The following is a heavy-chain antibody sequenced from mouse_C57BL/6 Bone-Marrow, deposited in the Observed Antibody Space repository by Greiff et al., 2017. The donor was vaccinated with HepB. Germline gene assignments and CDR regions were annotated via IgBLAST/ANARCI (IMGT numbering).Heavy chain of an antibody. D-gene: IGHD2-3*01. CDR3: ARIYDGYYLYAMDY. CDR2: IYPGSGNT. Sequence: VKLQESGPELVKPGASVKISCKASGYSFTSYYIHWVKQRPGQGLEWIGWIYPGSGNTKYNEKFKGKATLTADTSSSTAYMQLSSLTSEDSAVYYCARIYDGYYLYAMDYWGQGTSVTVSS. CDR1: GYSFTSYY. V-gene: IGHV1-66*01. J-gene: IGHJ4*01.